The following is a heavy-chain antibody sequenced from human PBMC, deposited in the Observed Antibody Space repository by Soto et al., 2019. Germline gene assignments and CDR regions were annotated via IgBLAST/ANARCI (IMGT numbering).Heavy chain of an antibody. CDR2: IYPGDSDT. CDR1: GYSFTSYW. V-gene: IGHV5-51*01. CDR3: ARAYDSSGYQPLDAFDI. Sequence: GESLKISCKGSGYSFTSYWIGWVRQLPGKGLEWMGIIYPGDSDTRYSPSFQGQVTISADKSISTAYLQWSSLKASDTAMYYCARAYDSSGYQPLDAFDIWGQGTMVTVSS. D-gene: IGHD3-22*01. J-gene: IGHJ3*02.